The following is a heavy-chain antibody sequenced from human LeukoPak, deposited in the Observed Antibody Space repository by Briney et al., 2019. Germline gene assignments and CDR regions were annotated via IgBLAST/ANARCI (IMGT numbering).Heavy chain of an antibody. V-gene: IGHV4-61*02. D-gene: IGHD6-13*01. J-gene: IGHJ4*02. CDR1: GGSISSGSYY. CDR3: AISLWAAAFDY. CDR2: IYTSGST. Sequence: PSETLSLTCTVSGGSISSGSYYWSWIRQPAGKGLEWIGRIYTSGSTNYNPSLKSRVTISVDTSKNQFSLKLSSVTAADTAVYYCAISLWAAAFDYWGQGTLVTVSS.